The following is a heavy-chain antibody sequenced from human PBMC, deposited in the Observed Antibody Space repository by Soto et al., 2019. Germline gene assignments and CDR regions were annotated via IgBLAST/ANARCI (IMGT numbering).Heavy chain of an antibody. J-gene: IGHJ6*02. V-gene: IGHV3-21*01. CDR1: GFTFSSYS. Sequence: GGSLRLSCAASGFTFSSYSMNWVRQAPGKGLEWVSSISSSSSYIYYADSVKGRFTISRDNAKNSLYLQMNSLRAEDTAVYYCARDGPDIVVVVAAPPLNYGMAVWGQGTTVTVSS. CDR3: ARDGPDIVVVVAAPPLNYGMAV. D-gene: IGHD2-15*01. CDR2: ISSSSSYI.